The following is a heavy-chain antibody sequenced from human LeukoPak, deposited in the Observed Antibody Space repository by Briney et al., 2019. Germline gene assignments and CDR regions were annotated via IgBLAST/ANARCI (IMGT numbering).Heavy chain of an antibody. CDR2: IYYSGST. J-gene: IGHJ5*02. CDR1: GGSIGSSSYY. D-gene: IGHD3-10*01. CDR3: ARRPSGFAP. Sequence: SETLSLTCTVSGGSIGSSSYYWGWIRQPPGKGLEWIGSIYYSGSTYYNPSLKSRVTISVDTSKNQFSLKLSSVTAADTAVYYCARRPSGFAPWGQGPLVTVSS. V-gene: IGHV4-39*07.